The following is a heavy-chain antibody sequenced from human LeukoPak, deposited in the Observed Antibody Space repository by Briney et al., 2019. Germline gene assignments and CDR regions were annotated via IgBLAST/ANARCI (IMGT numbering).Heavy chain of an antibody. CDR3: ARVQRPLHGADY. Sequence: PSETLSLTCAAYGGSFSDYYWTWIRQPPGKGLEWIGEINHRGSTHYNPSLKSRVTISVDTSKKQFSLKLSSVTAADTAVYYCARVQRPLHGADYWGQGTLVTVSS. V-gene: IGHV4-34*01. D-gene: IGHD2-15*01. CDR1: GGSFSDYY. J-gene: IGHJ4*02. CDR2: INHRGST.